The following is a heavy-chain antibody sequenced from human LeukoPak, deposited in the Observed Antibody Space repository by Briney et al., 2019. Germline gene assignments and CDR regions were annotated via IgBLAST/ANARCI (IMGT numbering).Heavy chain of an antibody. V-gene: IGHV4-59*11. CDR1: GGSISSHY. CDR3: ARGGSSWYKVYYYMDV. J-gene: IGHJ6*03. D-gene: IGHD6-13*01. CDR2: INHSGNT. Sequence: SETLSLTCTVSGGSISSHYWSWIRQPPGQGLEWIAYINHSGNTNYNPSLKSRVTLSVDTSKNQFSLKLSSVTAADTAVYYCARGGSSWYKVYYYMDVWGKGTMVTVSS.